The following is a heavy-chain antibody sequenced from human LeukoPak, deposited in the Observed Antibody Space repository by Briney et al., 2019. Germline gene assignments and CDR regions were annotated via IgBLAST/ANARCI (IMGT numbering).Heavy chain of an antibody. J-gene: IGHJ3*02. D-gene: IGHD3-10*01. V-gene: IGHV3-30*04. CDR2: ISYDGSNK. CDR1: GFTFSSYA. CDR3: ARESYGAFGI. Sequence: GGSLRLSCAASGFTFSSYAMHWVRQAPGKGLEWVAVISYDGSNKYYADSVKGRFTISRDNSKNTLYLQMNSLRAEDTAVYYCARESYGAFGIWGQGTMVTVSS.